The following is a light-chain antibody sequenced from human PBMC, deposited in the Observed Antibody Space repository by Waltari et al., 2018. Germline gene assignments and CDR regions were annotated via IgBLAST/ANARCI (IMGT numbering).Light chain of an antibody. CDR3: MQGVNLPLT. V-gene: IGKV2-29*02. J-gene: IGKJ4*01. CDR2: EVS. CDR1: QSLLHTDGKIY. Sequence: EIVMTQTPLSLSVTPGEPASISCKSNQSLLHTDGKIYLYWYLPKAGHSPQLLFYEVSTRFSGVPDRISCSGSGTDFTLKISRVEAEDVGCYYCMQGVNLPLTFGGGTKVEI.